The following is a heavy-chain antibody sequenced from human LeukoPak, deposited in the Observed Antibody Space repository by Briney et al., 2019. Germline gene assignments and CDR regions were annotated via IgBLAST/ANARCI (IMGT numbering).Heavy chain of an antibody. CDR3: ARSPIAVANFDY. Sequence: SETLSLTCAVYGGSFSGYYWSWIRQPPGKGLEWIGEIHHSGSTNYNPSLKSRVTISVDTSKNQSSLKLSSVTAADTAVYYCARSPIAVANFDYWGQGTLVTVSS. D-gene: IGHD6-19*01. V-gene: IGHV4-34*01. CDR1: GGSFSGYY. J-gene: IGHJ4*02. CDR2: IHHSGST.